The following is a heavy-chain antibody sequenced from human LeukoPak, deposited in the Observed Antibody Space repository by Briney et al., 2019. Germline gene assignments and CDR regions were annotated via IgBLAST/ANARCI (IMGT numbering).Heavy chain of an antibody. J-gene: IGHJ4*02. CDR3: ARDLASSGSSIDY. V-gene: IGHV3-21*01. CDR2: ISSSSSYI. D-gene: IGHD1-26*01. Sequence: GGSLRLSCAASGFTFSSYSMNWVRQAPGKGLGWVSSISSSSSYIYYADSVKGRFTISRDNAKNSLYLQMNSLRAEDTAVYYCARDLASSGSSIDYWGQGTLVTVSS. CDR1: GFTFSSYS.